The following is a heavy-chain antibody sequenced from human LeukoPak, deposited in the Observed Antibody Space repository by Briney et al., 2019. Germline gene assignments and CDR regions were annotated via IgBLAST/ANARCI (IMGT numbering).Heavy chain of an antibody. CDR2: ISSSSSYI. CDR1: GFTFSSYS. D-gene: IGHD3-22*01. CDR3: ARAQGVTYYYDSSGYSSLTGPIDN. V-gene: IGHV3-21*01. Sequence: GGSLRLSCAASGFTFSSYSMNWVRQAPGKGLEWVSSISSSSSYIYYADSVKGRFTISRDNAKNSLYLQMNSLRAEDTAVYYCARAQGVTYYYDSSGYSSLTGPIDNWGQGTLVTVSS. J-gene: IGHJ4*02.